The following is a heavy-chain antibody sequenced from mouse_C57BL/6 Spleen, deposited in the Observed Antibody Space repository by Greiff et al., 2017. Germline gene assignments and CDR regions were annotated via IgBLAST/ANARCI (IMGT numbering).Heavy chain of an antibody. Sequence: QVQLQQSGAELVKPGASVKMSCKASGYTFTSYWLTWVKQRPGQGLEWIGDIYPGSGSTNYNEKFKSKATLTVDTSSSTAYMQLSSLPSEDSAVYYCARALYGSSPWFAYWGQGTLVTVSA. D-gene: IGHD1-1*01. CDR3: ARALYGSSPWFAY. J-gene: IGHJ3*01. CDR2: IYPGSGST. V-gene: IGHV1-55*01. CDR1: GYTFTSYW.